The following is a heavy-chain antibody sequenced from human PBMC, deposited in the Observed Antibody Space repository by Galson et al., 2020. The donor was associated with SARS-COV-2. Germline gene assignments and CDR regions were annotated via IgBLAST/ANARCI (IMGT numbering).Heavy chain of an antibody. CDR1: GYTLTELS. CDR3: ATWPAALGANGGYDLLYY. V-gene: IGHV1-24*01. Sequence: ASVKVPCKVSGYTLTELSMHWVRQAPPKGLEWMGGFDPEDGEPIYAQKFQGRVTMTEDTSTDTAYMELSSLNSEDTAVYYCATWPAALGANGGYDLLYYCGQGGLVTFS. CDR2: FDPEDGEP. J-gene: IGHJ4*02. D-gene: IGHD5-12*01.